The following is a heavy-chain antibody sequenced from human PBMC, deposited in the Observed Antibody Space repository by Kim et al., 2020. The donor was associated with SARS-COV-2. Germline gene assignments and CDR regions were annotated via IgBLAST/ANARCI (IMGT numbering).Heavy chain of an antibody. CDR3: VTEEYWWS. J-gene: IGHJ5*02. CDR2: VKSYSDGGTT. CDR1: GFTFRHDW. D-gene: IGHD2-8*02. V-gene: IGHV3-15*01. Sequence: GGSLRLSCTAFGFTFRHDWMSWVRQAPGKGLEWVGRVKSYSDGGTTDYTAPVKGRFTISRDDSKNTLYLQMNSLMNEDTGVYYCVTEEYWWSWGQGTPV.